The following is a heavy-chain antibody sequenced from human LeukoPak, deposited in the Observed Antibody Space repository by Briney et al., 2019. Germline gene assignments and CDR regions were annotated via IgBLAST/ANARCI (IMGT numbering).Heavy chain of an antibody. D-gene: IGHD6-13*01. CDR2: INPNSGGT. CDR3: ARVPDSSSWYCVHWFDP. J-gene: IGHJ5*02. CDR1: GYTFTGYY. V-gene: IGHV1-2*02. Sequence: GAPVKVSCKASGYTFTGYYMHWVRQAPGQGLEWMGWINPNSGGTNYAQKFQGRVTMTRDTSISTAYMELSRLRSDDTAVYYCARVPDSSSWYCVHWFDPWGQGTLVTVSS.